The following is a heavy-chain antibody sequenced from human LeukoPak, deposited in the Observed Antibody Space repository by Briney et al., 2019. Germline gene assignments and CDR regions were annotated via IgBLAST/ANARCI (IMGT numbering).Heavy chain of an antibody. V-gene: IGHV1-18*01. D-gene: IGHD6-19*01. J-gene: IGHJ4*02. CDR1: GYTFTSFG. CDR2: ISAYNGET. CDR3: ARCSGWSGCY. Sequence: ASVKVSCKASGYTFTSFGISWVRQAPGQGLEWMGWISAYNGETNYAQKLQGRVTMTTDTYTSTAYMGLRSLRSDDTAVYYCARCSGWSGCYWGQGTLVTVSS.